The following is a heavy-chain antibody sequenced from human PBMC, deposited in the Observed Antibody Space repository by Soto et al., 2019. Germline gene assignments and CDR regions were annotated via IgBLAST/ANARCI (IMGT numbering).Heavy chain of an antibody. CDR1: GFTFSSYG. Sequence: QVQLVESGGGVVQPGRSLRLSCAASGFTFSSYGMHWVRQAPGKGLEWVAVISYDGSNKYYADSVKGRFTISRDNSKNTLYLQMNSLRAEDTAVYYCAKGIAVAGNKERYYYYGMDVW. J-gene: IGHJ6*01. CDR2: ISYDGSNK. D-gene: IGHD6-19*01. CDR3: AKGIAVAGNKERYYYYGMDV. V-gene: IGHV3-30*18.